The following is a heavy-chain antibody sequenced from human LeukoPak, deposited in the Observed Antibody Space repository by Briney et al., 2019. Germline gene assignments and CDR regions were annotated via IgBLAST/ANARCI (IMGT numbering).Heavy chain of an antibody. Sequence: PGGSLRLSCAASGFTFSDYYMSWIRQAPGKGLEWVSYISTSGSSIYYADSVKGRFTISRDNAKNSLYLQMNTLRAEDTAVYYCARGNSYGYQFDYWGQGTLVTVSS. V-gene: IGHV3-11*01. J-gene: IGHJ4*02. CDR3: ARGNSYGYQFDY. D-gene: IGHD5-18*01. CDR1: GFTFSDYY. CDR2: ISTSGSSI.